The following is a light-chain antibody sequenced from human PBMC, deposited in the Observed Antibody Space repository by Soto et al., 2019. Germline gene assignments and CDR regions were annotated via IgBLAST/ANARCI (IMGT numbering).Light chain of an antibody. J-gene: IGLJ1*01. CDR3: PSYDMSLNNHV. CDR2: GGN. V-gene: IGLV1-40*01. CDR1: SSNIGAPYD. Sequence: QSVLTQPPSGSGAPGQGVTISCTGSSSNIGAPYDGHWYQHLPGTDPKLLLYGGNNRPSGVPDRFSGSRSGTSASLAITGLQAADEAAYSCPSYDMSLNNHVFGTGTKVPVL.